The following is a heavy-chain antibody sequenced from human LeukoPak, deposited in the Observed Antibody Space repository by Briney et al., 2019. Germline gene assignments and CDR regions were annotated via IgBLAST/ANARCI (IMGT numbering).Heavy chain of an antibody. Sequence: ASVKVSCKASGYTFRGNYIHWLRQAPGQGLEWMGWINPNSGGTNYAQKFQGRVTMTRDTSISTAYMELSRLRSDDTAVYCCARRSYPIAVAGTRGDAFGIWGQGTMVTVSS. J-gene: IGHJ3*02. CDR3: ARRSYPIAVAGTRGDAFGI. CDR2: INPNSGGT. V-gene: IGHV1-2*02. D-gene: IGHD6-19*01. CDR1: GYTFRGNY.